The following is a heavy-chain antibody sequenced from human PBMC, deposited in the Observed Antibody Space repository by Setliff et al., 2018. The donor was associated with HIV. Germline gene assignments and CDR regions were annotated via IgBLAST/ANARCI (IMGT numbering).Heavy chain of an antibody. D-gene: IGHD6-19*01. J-gene: IGHJ3*02. Sequence: PGGSLRLSCAASGFTFSPYWMHWVRQAPGKGLVWVSRINSDGSSISYADSVKGRFTISRDNAKNTRYLPMNSLRGEDTAVYYCARHSDWYGNDAFDIWGQGTRVTVSS. CDR3: ARHSDWYGNDAFDI. CDR1: GFTFSPYW. CDR2: INSDGSSI. V-gene: IGHV3-74*01.